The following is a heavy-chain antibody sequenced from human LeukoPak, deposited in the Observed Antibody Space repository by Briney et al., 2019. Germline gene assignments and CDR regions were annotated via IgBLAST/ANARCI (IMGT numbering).Heavy chain of an antibody. V-gene: IGHV3-23*01. CDR3: ANDDTAVAGTRGYFDY. D-gene: IGHD6-19*01. CDR2: ISGSGGST. J-gene: IGHJ4*02. Sequence: GGSLRLSCAASGFTFSSYAMSWVRQAPGKGLEWVSAISGSGGSTYYADSVKGRFTISRDNSKNTLYLQMNSLRAEDTAVYYCANDDTAVAGTRGYFDYWGQGTLVTVSS. CDR1: GFTFSSYA.